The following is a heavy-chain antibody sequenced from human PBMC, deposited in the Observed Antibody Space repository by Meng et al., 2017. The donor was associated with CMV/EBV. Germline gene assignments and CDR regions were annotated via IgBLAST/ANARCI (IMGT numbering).Heavy chain of an antibody. D-gene: IGHD3-22*01. CDR1: GFTFSSYE. J-gene: IGHJ4*02. CDR2: ISSSGSTI. V-gene: IGHV3-48*03. Sequence: GESLKISCAASGFTFSSYEMNWVRQAPGKGLEWVSYISSSGSTIYYADSVKGRFTISRDNAKNSLYLQMNRLRAEDTAVYYCARLQDSSGYYRVVVTIDYWGQGTLVTVSS. CDR3: ARLQDSSGYYRVVVTIDY.